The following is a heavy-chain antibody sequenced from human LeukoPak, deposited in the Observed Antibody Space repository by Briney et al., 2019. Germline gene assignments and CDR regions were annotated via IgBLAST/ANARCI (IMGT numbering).Heavy chain of an antibody. Sequence: GGSLRLSCAASGFTLSDYYMTWIRQAPGKGLEWVSYMSSTGNTIYYADSVKGRFTVSRDNAKNSLFLQMDSLRAEDTAVYYCARSSDYFTYFGLWGRGFLVTVSS. CDR1: GFTLSDYY. V-gene: IGHV3-11*04. D-gene: IGHD2/OR15-2a*01. CDR3: ARSSDYFTYFGL. CDR2: MSSTGNTI. J-gene: IGHJ2*01.